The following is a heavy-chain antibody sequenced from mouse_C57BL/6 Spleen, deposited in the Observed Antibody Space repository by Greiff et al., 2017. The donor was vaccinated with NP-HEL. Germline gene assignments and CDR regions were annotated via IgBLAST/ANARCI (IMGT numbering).Heavy chain of an antibody. Sequence: VQLQQSGAELVRPGTSLKVSCKASGYAFTNYLIEWVKQRPGQGLEWIEVINPGSGGTNYNEKLKGKATLTADKSSSTLYLQLSSLTSEDSAVYFCASWGDSSRIAYWGQGTLVTVSA. D-gene: IGHD1-1*01. CDR1: GYAFTNYL. J-gene: IGHJ3*01. CDR3: ASWGDSSRIAY. CDR2: INPGSGGT. V-gene: IGHV1-54*01.